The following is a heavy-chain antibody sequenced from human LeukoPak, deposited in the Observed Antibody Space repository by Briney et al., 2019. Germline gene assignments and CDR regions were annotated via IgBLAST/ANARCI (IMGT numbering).Heavy chain of an antibody. J-gene: IGHJ4*02. V-gene: IGHV3-9*01. CDR1: GFTFEDYA. Sequence: GGSLRLSCTASGFTFEDYAMHWVRQVPGKGLEWVSGISWDSDNIVYADSVKGRFTISRDNAKKSLHLQMNSLRPEDTALYYCVKDLHGHDWDWAGFFDYWGQGTLVTVSS. CDR3: VKDLHGHDWDWAGFFDY. CDR2: ISWDSDNI. D-gene: IGHD5-12*01.